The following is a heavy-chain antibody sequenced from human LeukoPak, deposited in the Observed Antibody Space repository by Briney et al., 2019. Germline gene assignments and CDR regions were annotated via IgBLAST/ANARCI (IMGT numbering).Heavy chain of an antibody. CDR3: ARDPAIYDSSGYRKHKDYYGMDV. CDR1: GFTFSSYW. CDR2: IKQDGSEK. D-gene: IGHD3-22*01. J-gene: IGHJ6*02. V-gene: IGHV3-7*01. Sequence: PGGSLRLSCAASGFTFSSYWMSWVRQAPGKGLEWVANIKQDGSEKYYVDSVKGRFTISRDNAKNSLYLQMNSLRAEDTAVYYCARDPAIYDSSGYRKHKDYYGMDVWGQGTTVTVSS.